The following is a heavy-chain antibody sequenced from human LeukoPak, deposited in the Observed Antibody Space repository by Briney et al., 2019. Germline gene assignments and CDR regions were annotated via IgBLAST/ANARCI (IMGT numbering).Heavy chain of an antibody. Sequence: GGSLRLSCAASGFTFNNYDMNWVRQAPGKGLEWVSHIGSSGRTMWSADSVKGRVTISRDNARNSVFLQMNSLRAEDTALYYCASQGLPSGFARWGQGTLVTVPP. CDR2: IGSSGRTM. J-gene: IGHJ4*02. CDR3: ASQGLPSGFAR. CDR1: GFTFNNYD. D-gene: IGHD3-10*01. V-gene: IGHV3-48*03.